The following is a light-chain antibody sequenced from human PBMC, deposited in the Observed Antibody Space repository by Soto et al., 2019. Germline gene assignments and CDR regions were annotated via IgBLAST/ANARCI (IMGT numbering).Light chain of an antibody. CDR2: GAS. CDR3: QRYGGSPPIT. J-gene: IGKJ5*01. CDR1: QSVSSGY. Sequence: SVLTHSPGTLSLSPGERATLSCRASQSVSSGYLAWYQQKPGQAPRLLIYGASSRATGIPDRFSGTGSGTDFTLTISRLEPEDFAVYYCQRYGGSPPITFGQGTRLEIK. V-gene: IGKV3-20*01.